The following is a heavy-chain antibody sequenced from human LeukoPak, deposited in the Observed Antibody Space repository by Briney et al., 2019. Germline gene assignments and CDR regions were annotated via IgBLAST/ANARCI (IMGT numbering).Heavy chain of an antibody. Sequence: PGGSLRLSCAASGFTFSSYEMNWIRQPPGKGLEWIGYIYYSGSTNYNPSLKSRVTISVDTSKNQLSLKLSSVTAADTAVYYCARDPYSGSYYRWAFDIWGQGTMVTVSS. CDR3: ARDPYSGSYYRWAFDI. CDR2: IYYSGST. D-gene: IGHD1-26*01. V-gene: IGHV4-59*01. J-gene: IGHJ3*02. CDR1: GFTFSSYE.